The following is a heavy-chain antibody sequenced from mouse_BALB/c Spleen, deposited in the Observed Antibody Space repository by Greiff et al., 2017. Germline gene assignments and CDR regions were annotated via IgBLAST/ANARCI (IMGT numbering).Heavy chain of an antibody. D-gene: IGHD3-1*01. CDR1: GYTFTSYY. Sequence: VQLQQSGAELVKPGASVKLSCKASGYTFTSYYMYWVKQRPGQGLEWIGEINPSNGGTNFNEKFKSKATLTVDKSSSTAYMQLSSLTSEDSAVYYCTRRAARATFDYWGQGTTLTVSS. J-gene: IGHJ2*01. CDR3: TRRAARATFDY. V-gene: IGHV1S81*02. CDR2: INPSNGGT.